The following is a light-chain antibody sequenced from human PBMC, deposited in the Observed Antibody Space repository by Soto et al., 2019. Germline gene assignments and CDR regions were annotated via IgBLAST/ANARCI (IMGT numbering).Light chain of an antibody. V-gene: IGLV2-14*01. Sequence: QSALTQPASVSGSPGQSITISCTGTSSDVGGYNYVSWYQQHPGKAPKLMIYNVSNRPSGVSNRFSGSKSGNTDPLAISGLQAEDEGHYYCSSFSSRRTVLFGGGTKLTVL. CDR3: SSFSSRRTVL. J-gene: IGLJ2*01. CDR1: SSDVGGYNY. CDR2: NVS.